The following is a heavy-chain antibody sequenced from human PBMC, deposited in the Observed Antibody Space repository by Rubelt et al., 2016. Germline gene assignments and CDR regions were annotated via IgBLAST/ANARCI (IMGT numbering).Heavy chain of an antibody. CDR2: IYYSGST. V-gene: IGHV4-61*05. CDR3: ARQIPSITIFGGRFDP. J-gene: IGHJ5*02. Sequence: QLQLQESGPGLVKPSETLSLTCTVSGGSISSSSFLWGWIRQPPGNGLEWIGYIYYSGSTNYNPSLKSRVTISGDTAKNQFSLKLSSVTAADTAVYYCARQIPSITIFGGRFDPWGQGTLVTVSS. D-gene: IGHD3-3*01. CDR1: GGSISSSSFL.